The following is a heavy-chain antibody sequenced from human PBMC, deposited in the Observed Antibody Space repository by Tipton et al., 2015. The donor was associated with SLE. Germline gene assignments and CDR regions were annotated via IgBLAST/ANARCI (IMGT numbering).Heavy chain of an antibody. CDR1: GYTFTSYY. Sequence: QLVQSGAEVKKPGAPVKVSCKASGYTFTSYYMHWVRQAPGQGLEWMGIINPSGGSTSYAQKFQGRVTMTRDTSTSTVYMELSSLRSEDTAVYYCARVRQQLAPFDYWGQGTLVTVSS. V-gene: IGHV1-46*01. D-gene: IGHD6-13*01. CDR2: INPSGGST. CDR3: ARVRQQLAPFDY. J-gene: IGHJ4*02.